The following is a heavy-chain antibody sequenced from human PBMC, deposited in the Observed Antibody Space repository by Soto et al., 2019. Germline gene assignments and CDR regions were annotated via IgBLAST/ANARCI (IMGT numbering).Heavy chain of an antibody. CDR3: ARYDILTGYYSGY. CDR2: ITSGSTSI. Sequence: GGSLRLSCAASGFSFSSYSMHWVRQAPGKGLQWVSYITSGSTSIYYADSVKGRFTISRDNAKNSLYLQMNSLRAEDTAVYYCARYDILTGYYSGYWGQGTLVTVSS. D-gene: IGHD3-9*01. CDR1: GFSFSSYS. V-gene: IGHV3-48*01. J-gene: IGHJ4*02.